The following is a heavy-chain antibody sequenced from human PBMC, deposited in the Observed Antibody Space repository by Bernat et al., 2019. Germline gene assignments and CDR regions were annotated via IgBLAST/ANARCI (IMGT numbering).Heavy chain of an antibody. D-gene: IGHD6-13*01. Sequence: QLQLQESGPGLVKPSETLSLTCTVSGGSISSSSYYWGWIRQPPGKGLEWIGSIYYSGSTYYNPSLKSRVTISVDTSKNQFSLKLSSVTAADTAVYYCARHYPKYSSSWYFKGTGDAFDIWGQGTMVTVSS. CDR1: GGSISSSSYY. CDR3: ARHYPKYSSSWYFKGTGDAFDI. CDR2: IYYSGST. V-gene: IGHV4-39*01. J-gene: IGHJ3*02.